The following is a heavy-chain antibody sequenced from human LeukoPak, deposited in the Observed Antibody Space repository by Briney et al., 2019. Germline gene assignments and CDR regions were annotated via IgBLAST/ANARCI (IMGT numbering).Heavy chain of an antibody. CDR1: GGSISSYY. V-gene: IGHV4-59*01. CDR2: IYYSGST. Sequence: SETLSLTCTVSGGSISSYYWSWIRQPPGKGLEWIGYIYYSGSTNYNPSLKSRVTISVDMSKNQFSLKQSSVTAADTTVYYCARVTYSGTYLYFDYWGQGTLVTVSS. D-gene: IGHD1-26*01. J-gene: IGHJ4*02. CDR3: ARVTYSGTYLYFDY.